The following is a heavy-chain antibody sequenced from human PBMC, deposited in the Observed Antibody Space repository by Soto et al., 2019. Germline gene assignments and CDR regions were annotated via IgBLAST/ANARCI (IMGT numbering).Heavy chain of an antibody. CDR2: IKQDGGEK. Sequence: GGSLRLSCAASGFTFSSYWMSWVRQAPGKGLEWVANIKQDGGEKYYVDSVKGRFTISRDNAKNSLYLQMNSLRAEDTAVYYCARSGYREYYDFWSGYPGAEYFQQWGQGTLVTVSS. CDR3: ARSGYREYYDFWSGYPGAEYFQQ. D-gene: IGHD3-3*01. J-gene: IGHJ1*01. V-gene: IGHV3-7*05. CDR1: GFTFSSYW.